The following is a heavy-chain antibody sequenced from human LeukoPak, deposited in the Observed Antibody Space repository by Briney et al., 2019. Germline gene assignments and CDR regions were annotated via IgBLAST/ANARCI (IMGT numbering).Heavy chain of an antibody. J-gene: IGHJ4*02. V-gene: IGHV4-39*01. CDR2: IYYNGST. Sequence: PSETLSLTCTVSGGSISSSSYYWGWIRQPPGKGLEWIGSIYYNGSTYYNPSLKSRVTISVDTSKNQFSLKLSSVTAADTAVYYCASPTLEYSSSLGDYWGQGTLVTVSS. CDR1: GGSISSSSYY. CDR3: ASPTLEYSSSLGDY. D-gene: IGHD6-6*01.